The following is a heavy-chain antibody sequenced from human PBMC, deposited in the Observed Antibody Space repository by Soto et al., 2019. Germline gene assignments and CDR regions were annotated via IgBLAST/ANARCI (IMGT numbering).Heavy chain of an antibody. J-gene: IGHJ6*03. CDR1: GDSFNDYY. CDR3: ARESGGATATLDYYYFYMDV. CDR2: INPNGGAT. V-gene: IGHV1-2*02. Sequence: ASVKVSCKTSGDSFNDYYIHWVRQAPGQGLEWMGWINPNGGATKYAQKFRGRVTVTRDTSIRTVYMELSSLRSDDTALYYCARESGGATATLDYYYFYMDVWGKGTKVTVSS. D-gene: IGHD5-12*01.